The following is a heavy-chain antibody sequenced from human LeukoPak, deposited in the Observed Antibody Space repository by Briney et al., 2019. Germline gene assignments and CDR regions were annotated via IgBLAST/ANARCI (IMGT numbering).Heavy chain of an antibody. CDR3: ARDYYGSDFNENWFDP. V-gene: IGHV3-33*01. CDR1: GFTFSSYG. Sequence: GGSLRLSCAASGFTFSSYGMHWVRQAPGKGLEWVAVIWYDGSNKYYADSVKGRFTLSRDNSKNTLYLQMNSLRAEDTAVYYCARDYYGSDFNENWFDPWGQGTLVTVSS. J-gene: IGHJ5*02. D-gene: IGHD3-10*01. CDR2: IWYDGSNK.